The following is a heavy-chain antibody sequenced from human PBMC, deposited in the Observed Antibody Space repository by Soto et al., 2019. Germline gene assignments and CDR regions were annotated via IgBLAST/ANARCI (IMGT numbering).Heavy chain of an antibody. D-gene: IGHD3-9*01. Sequence: GESLKISCKGSGYTFATHWIAWVRQMPGKGLEWMGIIYPGDPDTRYSPSFQGQVTISADKSFSTAYLQWSSLKASDTAIYFCARLELTGLDNWGQGXPVTVHS. CDR1: GYTFATHW. V-gene: IGHV5-51*01. J-gene: IGHJ4*02. CDR3: ARLELTGLDN. CDR2: IYPGDPDT.